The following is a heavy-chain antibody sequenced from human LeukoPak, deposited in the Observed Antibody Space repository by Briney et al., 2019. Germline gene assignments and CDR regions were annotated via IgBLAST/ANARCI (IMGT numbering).Heavy chain of an antibody. CDR1: GFTFSTYE. CDR3: ASWPSYNWNDFGY. CDR2: ISSSGSTI. Sequence: PGGSLRLSCAASGFTFSTYEMNWVRQAPGKGLEWVSYISSSGSTIYYAESVKGRFTISRDNAKNSLYLQMNSLRAEDTAVYYCASWPSYNWNDFGYWGQGTLVTVSS. V-gene: IGHV3-48*03. D-gene: IGHD1-1*01. J-gene: IGHJ4*02.